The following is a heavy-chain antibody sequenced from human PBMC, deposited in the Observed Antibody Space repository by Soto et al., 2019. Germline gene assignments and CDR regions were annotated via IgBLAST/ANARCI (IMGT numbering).Heavy chain of an antibody. J-gene: IGHJ4*02. CDR2: ISGSDGST. D-gene: IGHD6-19*01. V-gene: IGHV3-23*01. CDR1: GFTFSSYA. CDR3: AKEYSSGWYYFDY. Sequence: GGCLRLSCAASGFTFSSYAMSWVRQAPGKGLEWVSTISGSDGSTYYADSVKGRFTISRDNSKNTLYLQMNSLRAEDTAVYYCAKEYSSGWYYFDYWGQGTLVTVSS.